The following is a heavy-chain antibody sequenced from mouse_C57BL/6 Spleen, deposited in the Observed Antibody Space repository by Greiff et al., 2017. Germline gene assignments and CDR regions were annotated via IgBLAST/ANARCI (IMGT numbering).Heavy chain of an antibody. CDR3: AREGGLRAWFAY. Sequence: VQLQQPGAELVKPGASVKMSCKASGYTFTSYWITWVKQRPGQGLEWIGDIYPGSGSTNYNEKFKSKATLTVDTSSSTAYMQLSSLTSEDSAVYYCAREGGLRAWFAYWGQGTLVTVSA. J-gene: IGHJ3*01. D-gene: IGHD2-4*01. CDR1: GYTFTSYW. CDR2: IYPGSGST. V-gene: IGHV1-55*01.